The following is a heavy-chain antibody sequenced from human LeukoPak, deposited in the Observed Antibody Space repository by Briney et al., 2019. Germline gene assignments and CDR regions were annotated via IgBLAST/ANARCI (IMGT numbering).Heavy chain of an antibody. J-gene: IGHJ4*02. V-gene: IGHV3-7*04. Sequence: GGSLRLSCAASGFTFSRYWMSWVRQAPGKGLEWVANIKQDGSEKDYVDPVKGRFTISRDNAKNSLYLQMNSLRAEDTAVYYCARQQTTVTEFDYWGQGTLVTVSS. CDR2: IKQDGSEK. CDR1: GFTFSRYW. D-gene: IGHD4-17*01. CDR3: ARQQTTVTEFDY.